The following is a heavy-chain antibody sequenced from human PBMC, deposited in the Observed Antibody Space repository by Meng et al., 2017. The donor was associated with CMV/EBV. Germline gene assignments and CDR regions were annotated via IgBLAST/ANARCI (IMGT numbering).Heavy chain of an antibody. D-gene: IGHD2-2*03. CDR2: INPNSAGT. Sequence: QVQLVKSGSEVKKPGASFKVSCKASGYSFIGHYIHWVRQAPGQGLEWMGRINPNSAGTNYVEKFQGRVTMTRDTSNNIVYMELTRLTSDDTAVYYCTRSWIDSFTPDFDYWGQGTLVTVSS. V-gene: IGHV1-2*06. CDR3: TRSWIDSFTPDFDY. CDR1: GYSFIGHY. J-gene: IGHJ4*02.